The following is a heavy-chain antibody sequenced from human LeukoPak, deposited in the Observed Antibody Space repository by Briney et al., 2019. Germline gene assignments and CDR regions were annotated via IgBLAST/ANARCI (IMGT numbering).Heavy chain of an antibody. V-gene: IGHV4-4*09. CDR2: IYTSGST. CDR1: GGSISSYY. J-gene: IGHJ6*02. Sequence: SETLSLTCTVSGGSISSYYWSWIRQPPGKGLEWIGYIYTSGSTNYNPSLKSRVTISVDTSKNQFSLKLSSVTAADTAVYYCAREGVRGVTDYGMDVWGQGTTVTVSS. D-gene: IGHD3-10*01. CDR3: AREGVRGVTDYGMDV.